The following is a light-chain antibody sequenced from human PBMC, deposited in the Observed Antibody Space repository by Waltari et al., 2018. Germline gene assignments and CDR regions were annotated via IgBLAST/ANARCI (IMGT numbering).Light chain of an antibody. Sequence: QSVLTQPPSVSGAPGQRVTISCTGSSSNIGAGYDVHWYQQLPGTAPKLLIYGNSNRPSGVPDQFSGSKSGTTASLAITGLQAEDEADYYCQSDYSSLSGYVVFGGGTKLTVL. J-gene: IGLJ2*01. CDR3: QSDYSSLSGYVV. CDR2: GNS. CDR1: SSNIGAGYD. V-gene: IGLV1-40*01.